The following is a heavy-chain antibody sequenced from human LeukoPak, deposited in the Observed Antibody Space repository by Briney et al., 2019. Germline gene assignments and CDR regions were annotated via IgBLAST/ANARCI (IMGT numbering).Heavy chain of an antibody. V-gene: IGHV1-8*01. J-gene: IGHJ3*02. D-gene: IGHD2-15*01. Sequence: GASVKVSCKASGYTFTSYDINWVRQATGQGLEWMGWMNPNSGNTGYAQKFLGRVTMTRNTSISTAYMELSSLRSEDTAVYYCARGVCSGGSCYRGEAFDIWGQGTMVTVSS. CDR1: GYTFTSYD. CDR3: ARGVCSGGSCYRGEAFDI. CDR2: MNPNSGNT.